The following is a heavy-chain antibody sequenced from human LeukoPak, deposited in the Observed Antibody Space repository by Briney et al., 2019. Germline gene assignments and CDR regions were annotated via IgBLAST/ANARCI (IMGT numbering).Heavy chain of an antibody. CDR3: AREGTRRPYYYYYMDV. D-gene: IGHD1-7*01. J-gene: IGHJ6*03. V-gene: IGHV4-34*01. Sequence: SETLSLTCAVYGGSFSGYYWSWIRQPPGKGLEWIGEINHSGSTNYNPSLKSRVTISVDTSKNQFSLKLSSVTAADTAVYYCAREGTRRPYYYYYMDVRGKGTTVTVSS. CDR2: INHSGST. CDR1: GGSFSGYY.